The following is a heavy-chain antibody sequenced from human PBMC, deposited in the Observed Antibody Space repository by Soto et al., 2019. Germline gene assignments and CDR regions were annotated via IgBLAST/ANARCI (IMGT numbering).Heavy chain of an antibody. Sequence: GGSLRLSYAASGVTFSRYAMHWVRQAPGKGLEWVAVISNDGSNKFYADSVKGRFTISRDNARNTLHLQMNTLRAEDTAVYYCAKDLYYYHSSLDDYWGPATLVT. CDR1: GVTFSRYA. D-gene: IGHD3-22*01. CDR3: AKDLYYYHSSLDDY. J-gene: IGHJ4*02. V-gene: IGHV3-30*18. CDR2: ISNDGSNK.